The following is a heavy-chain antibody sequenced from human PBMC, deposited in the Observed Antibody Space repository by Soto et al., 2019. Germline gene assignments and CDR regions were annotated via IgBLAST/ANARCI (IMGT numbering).Heavy chain of an antibody. CDR1: GGSISSGDYY. V-gene: IGHV4-30-4*01. J-gene: IGHJ3*02. Sequence: QVQLQESGPGLVKPSQTLSLTCTVSGGSISSGDYYWRWIRQPPGKGLEWIGYIYYSGSTYYNQSLKSRVTISVDTSKNQFPMKLRSVTAADTAVYYCARDPTAIAYCGGDCANDDFDIWGQGTMVTVSS. D-gene: IGHD2-21*02. CDR3: ARDPTAIAYCGGDCANDDFDI. CDR2: IYYSGST.